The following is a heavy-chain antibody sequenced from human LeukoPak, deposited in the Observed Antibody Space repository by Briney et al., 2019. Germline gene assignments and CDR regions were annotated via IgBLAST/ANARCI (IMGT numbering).Heavy chain of an antibody. CDR2: INTNTANP. Sequence: ASVRVSCKASGYTFTNYAINWVRQAPGQGLELMGWINTNTANPTYAQGFTGRFVFSLDSSVSTAYLQINSLKAEDSATYYCARNYKWNDVVMDVWGEGTTVTVSS. V-gene: IGHV7-4-1*02. CDR1: GYTFTNYA. D-gene: IGHD1-1*01. J-gene: IGHJ6*03. CDR3: ARNYKWNDVVMDV.